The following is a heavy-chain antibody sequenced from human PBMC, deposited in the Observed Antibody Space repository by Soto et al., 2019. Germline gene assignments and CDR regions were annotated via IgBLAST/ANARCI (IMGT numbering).Heavy chain of an antibody. CDR3: ARSVLRYLDRRIRDYYYGLDV. J-gene: IGHJ6*02. V-gene: IGHV4-39*01. CDR2: IYYSGST. CDR1: GGSISSSSYY. Sequence: SETLSLTCTVSGGSISSSSYYWGWIRQPPGKGLEWIGSIYYSGSTYYNPSLKSRVTISVDTSKNQFSLKLSSVTAADTAVYYCARSVLRYLDRRIRDYYYGLDVWGQGTTVTVSS. D-gene: IGHD3-9*01.